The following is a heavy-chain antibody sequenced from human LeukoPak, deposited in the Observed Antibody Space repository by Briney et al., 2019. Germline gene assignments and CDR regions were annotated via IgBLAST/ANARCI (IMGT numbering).Heavy chain of an antibody. J-gene: IGHJ4*02. CDR3: ASGFTIFGVVAHFDY. Sequence: PGGSLKLSCAASGFTVSSNYMSWVRQAPGKGLEWVSAIYSGGSTYYADSVKGRFTISRDNSKNTLYLQMNSLRAEDTAVYYCASGFTIFGVVAHFDYWGQGTLVTVSS. CDR1: GFTVSSNY. V-gene: IGHV3-53*01. CDR2: IYSGGST. D-gene: IGHD3-3*01.